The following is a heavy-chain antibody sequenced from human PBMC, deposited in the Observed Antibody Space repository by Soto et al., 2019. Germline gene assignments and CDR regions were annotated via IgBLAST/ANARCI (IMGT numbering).Heavy chain of an antibody. D-gene: IGHD3-10*01. V-gene: IGHV4-39*01. Sequence: SETLSLTCTVSGGSISSSSYYWGWIRQPPGKGLEWTGSIYYSGSTYYNPSLKSRVTISVDTSKNQFSLKLSSVTAADTAVYYCARPNGSGSYYNTKGDYYMDVWGKGTTVTVSS. J-gene: IGHJ6*03. CDR3: ARPNGSGSYYNTKGDYYMDV. CDR2: IYYSGST. CDR1: GGSISSSSYY.